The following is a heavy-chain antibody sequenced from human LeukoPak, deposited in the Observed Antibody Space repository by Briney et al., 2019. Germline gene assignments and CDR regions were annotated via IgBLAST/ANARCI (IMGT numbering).Heavy chain of an antibody. Sequence: ASVTVSCKASGYTFTISYINWVRQAPGQGLEWMGWVSAYNGKTSYVQNFQGRVTMTTDSSTNTAYMDLTSLTSDDPAVYYCARGGTFYPCIDYWGQGTLVTVSS. D-gene: IGHD1-26*01. CDR3: ARGGTFYPCIDY. CDR1: GYTFTISY. V-gene: IGHV1-18*01. CDR2: VSAYNGKT. J-gene: IGHJ4*02.